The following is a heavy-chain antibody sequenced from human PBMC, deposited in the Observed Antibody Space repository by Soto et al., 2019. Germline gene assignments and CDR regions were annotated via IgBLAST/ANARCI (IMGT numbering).Heavy chain of an antibody. CDR2: IYYSGST. V-gene: IGHV4-59*08. CDR3: ARQRLAANTPFDP. J-gene: IGHJ5*02. CDR1: GCSISSYY. Sequence: SETLSVTCTVSGCSISSYYWSWIRQPPGKGLEWIGNIYYSGSTNYNPSLKSRVTISVDTSKNQFSLKLSSVTAADTAVYYCARQRLAANTPFDPWARGTLVTFSS. D-gene: IGHD2-15*01.